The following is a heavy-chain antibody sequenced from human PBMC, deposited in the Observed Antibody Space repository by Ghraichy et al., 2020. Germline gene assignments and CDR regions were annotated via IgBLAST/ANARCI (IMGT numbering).Heavy chain of an antibody. CDR3: AKVPRYYYDSSGYPPYWYFDL. CDR1: GFTFSSYA. V-gene: IGHV3-23*01. Sequence: GESLNISCAASGFTFSSYAMSWVRQAPGKGLEWVSAISGSGGSTYYADSVKGRFTISRDNSKNTLYLQMNSLRAEDTAVYYCAKVPRYYYDSSGYPPYWYFDLWGRGTLVTVSS. CDR2: ISGSGGST. J-gene: IGHJ2*01. D-gene: IGHD3-22*01.